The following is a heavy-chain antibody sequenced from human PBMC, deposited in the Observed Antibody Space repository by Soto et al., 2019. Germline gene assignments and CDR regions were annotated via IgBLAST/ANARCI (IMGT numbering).Heavy chain of an antibody. Sequence: QVQLQESGPGLVKPSETLSLTCAVSGGSINSYFWSWVRQPPGKGLEWIGYILYSGSTSYNPSLESRVTISRDTAQNHVFLNLRSVTAADTAVYYCSATPKNGVESPAMFYWGRGTLVTVSS. V-gene: IGHV4-59*01. CDR1: GGSINSYF. CDR2: ILYSGST. CDR3: SATPKNGVESPAMFY. D-gene: IGHD5-18*01. J-gene: IGHJ4*02.